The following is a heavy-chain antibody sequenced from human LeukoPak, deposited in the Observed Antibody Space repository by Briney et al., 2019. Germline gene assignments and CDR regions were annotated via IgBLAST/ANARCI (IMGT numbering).Heavy chain of an antibody. CDR3: AKDLRPISGLVVVIRFDY. D-gene: IGHD3-22*01. CDR2: ISGSGGST. J-gene: IGHJ4*02. V-gene: IGHV3-23*01. CDR1: GFTFSSYA. Sequence: GGSLRLSCAASGFTFSSYAMSWVRQAPGKGLEWVSAISGSGGSTYYADSVKGRFTISRDNSKNTLYLQMNSLRAEDTAVYYFAKDLRPISGLVVVIRFDYWGQGTLVTVSS.